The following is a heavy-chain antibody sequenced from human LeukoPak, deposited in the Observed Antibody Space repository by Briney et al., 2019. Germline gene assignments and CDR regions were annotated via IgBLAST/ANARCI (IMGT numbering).Heavy chain of an antibody. J-gene: IGHJ4*02. D-gene: IGHD2-8*02. Sequence: GGSLRLSCAASGFTVSSNFMSWVRQAPGKGLEWVSVIYSGGMTYYADSVKGRFTISRDNSKNTLYLQMNSLRVEDMAVYYCARGTGGSPKEAFDFWGQGTLVIVSS. CDR1: GFTVSSNF. CDR2: IYSGGMT. V-gene: IGHV3-66*01. CDR3: ARGTGGSPKEAFDF.